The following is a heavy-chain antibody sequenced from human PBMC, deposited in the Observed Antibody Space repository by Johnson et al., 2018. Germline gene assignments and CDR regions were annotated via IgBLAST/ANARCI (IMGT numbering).Heavy chain of an antibody. Sequence: EVQLVETGGGVIQPGGSLRLSCAASGFSVSSNYMSWVRQAPGKGLEWVSVIYSGGSTYYADSVKGRFNISRANSKNTLYLQMNSLGAADTAGDYCANHGGGGAAPFDIWGQGTMVTVAS. CDR3: ANHGGGGAAPFDI. CDR1: GFSVSSNY. CDR2: IYSGGST. D-gene: IGHD3-16*01. V-gene: IGHV3-53*02. J-gene: IGHJ3*02.